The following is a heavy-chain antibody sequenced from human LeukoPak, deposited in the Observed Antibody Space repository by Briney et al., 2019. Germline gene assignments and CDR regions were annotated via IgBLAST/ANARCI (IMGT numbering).Heavy chain of an antibody. V-gene: IGHV4-34*01. Sequence: SETLSLTCAVYGGSFSGYYWSWIRPPPGKGLEWIGEINHSGSTNYNPSLKSRVTISVDTSKNQFSLKLSSVTAADTAVYYCARGTGGVIVPAAKPYYYGMDVWGQGTTVTVSS. CDR1: GGSFSGYY. CDR2: INHSGST. D-gene: IGHD2-2*02. J-gene: IGHJ6*02. CDR3: ARGTGGVIVPAAKPYYYGMDV.